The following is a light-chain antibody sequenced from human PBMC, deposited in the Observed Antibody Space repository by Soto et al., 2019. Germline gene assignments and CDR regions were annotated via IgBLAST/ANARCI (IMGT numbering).Light chain of an antibody. Sequence: QSVLTQPASVSGSPGQSITISCTGTSSDVGSYNRVSWYQQPPGTAPKLIIYEVRNRPSGASNRFSGSKSGNTAYLTISGLQAEDEADYFCNSYTTSSTYVFGTGTKVTVL. CDR1: SSDVGSYNR. CDR3: NSYTTSSTYV. V-gene: IGLV2-14*01. CDR2: EVR. J-gene: IGLJ1*01.